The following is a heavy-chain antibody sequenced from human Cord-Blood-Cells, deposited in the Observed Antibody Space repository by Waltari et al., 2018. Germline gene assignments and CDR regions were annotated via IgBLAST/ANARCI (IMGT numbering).Heavy chain of an antibody. D-gene: IGHD7-27*01. CDR3: ARGSGDAFDI. V-gene: IGHV3-30-3*01. CDR2: ISYDGSNK. Sequence: QVQLVESGGGVVQPGRSLRLSCAASGFSFSRSAMHWVRQAPCKGLEWVAVISYDGSNKYYADSVKGRFTIARDNSKNTLYLQMNSLRAEDTAVYYCARGSGDAFDIWGQGTMVTVSS. CDR1: GFSFSRSA. J-gene: IGHJ3*02.